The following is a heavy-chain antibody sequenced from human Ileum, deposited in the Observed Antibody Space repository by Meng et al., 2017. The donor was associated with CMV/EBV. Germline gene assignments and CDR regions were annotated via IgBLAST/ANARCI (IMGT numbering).Heavy chain of an antibody. D-gene: IGHD3-3*01. J-gene: IGHJ5*02. CDR3: APIRGFTRFDP. CDR1: GFTFSDYY. Sequence: GESLKISCTGSGFTFSDYYISWIRQAPGKGLEWLAYVRHGGTTVYYADPVKGRFTISRDNAKNSLPLQMNNLRGENTAMYYCAPIRGFTRFDPWGQGTRVTVSS. CDR2: VRHGGTTV. V-gene: IGHV3-11*04.